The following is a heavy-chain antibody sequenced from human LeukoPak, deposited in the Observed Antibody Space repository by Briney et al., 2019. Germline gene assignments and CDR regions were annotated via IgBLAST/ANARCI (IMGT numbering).Heavy chain of an antibody. CDR2: INTNTGNP. Sequence: ASVKVSCKASGYTFTNYYVHWVRQAPGQGLEWMGWINTNTGNPTYAQGFTGRFVFSLDTSVSTAYLQISSLKAEDTAVYYCARDIVVGWENWFDPWGQGTLVTVSS. CDR1: GYTFTNYY. J-gene: IGHJ5*02. V-gene: IGHV7-4-1*02. CDR3: ARDIVVGWENWFDP. D-gene: IGHD2-2*01.